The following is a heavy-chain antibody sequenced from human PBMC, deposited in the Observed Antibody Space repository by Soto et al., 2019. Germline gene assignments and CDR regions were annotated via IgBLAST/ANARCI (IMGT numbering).Heavy chain of an antibody. CDR3: ARRSGYSYGYAMMSS. J-gene: IGHJ4*02. Sequence: PGKSLKISCKGSGYSFTSYWISWVRQMPGKGLEWMGRIDPSDSYTNYSPSFQGHVTISADKSISTAYLQWSSLKASDTAMYYCARRSGYSYGYAMMSSWGQGTLVTVSS. V-gene: IGHV5-10-1*01. CDR1: GYSFTSYW. D-gene: IGHD5-18*01. CDR2: IDPSDSYT.